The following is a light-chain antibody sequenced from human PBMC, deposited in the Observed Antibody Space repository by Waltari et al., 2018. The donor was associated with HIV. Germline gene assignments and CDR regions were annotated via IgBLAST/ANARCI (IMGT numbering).Light chain of an antibody. V-gene: IGLV1-40*01. CDR2: GDN. Sequence: QPVLTQPPPPSGAPGQRVTIPCTGRSPNLGAGYNVYWPQQLPGKAPTLLTYGDNSRPSGVPDRFSGSKSGTSAALAITGLQAEDEADYYCQSYDSSLSGSSVFGTGTKVTVL. CDR3: QSYDSSLSGSSV. J-gene: IGLJ1*01. CDR1: SPNLGAGYN.